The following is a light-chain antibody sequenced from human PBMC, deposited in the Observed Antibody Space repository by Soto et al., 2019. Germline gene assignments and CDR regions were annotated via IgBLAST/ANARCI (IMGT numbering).Light chain of an antibody. CDR2: DAS. CDR1: QSVSSY. CDR3: QQRSNWTPIFT. V-gene: IGKV3-11*01. Sequence: EIVLTQSPATLSLSPGERATLSCRASQSVSSYLAWYQQKPGQDPRLLIYDASNRATGIPARFSGSGSGTDINLTISSLEPEDFAVYYCQQRSNWTPIFTFGPGTKVDIK. J-gene: IGKJ3*01.